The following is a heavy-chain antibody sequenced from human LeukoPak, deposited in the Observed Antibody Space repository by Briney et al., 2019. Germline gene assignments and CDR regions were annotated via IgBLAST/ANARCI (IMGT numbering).Heavy chain of an antibody. V-gene: IGHV4-61*01. CDR2: LHYSGST. CDR1: GGSISSGSYY. Sequence: PSETLSLTCTVSGGSISSGSYYWTWIRQPPGKGLEWIGYLHYSGSTSYSPSLNSRVTISVDLSKNQFSLRLSSVTAADTAVYYCARIVSGLGIDYWGQGTLVTVSS. J-gene: IGHJ4*02. CDR3: ARIVSGLGIDY. D-gene: IGHD3-16*01.